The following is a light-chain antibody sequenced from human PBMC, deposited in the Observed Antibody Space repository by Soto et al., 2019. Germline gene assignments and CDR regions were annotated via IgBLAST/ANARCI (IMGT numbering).Light chain of an antibody. CDR2: DAS. CDR1: QSVSSY. CDR3: HQRSNWPPV. Sequence: EIVLTQSPATLSLSPGERATLSCRASQSVSSYLAWYQQKPGQTPRLLIYDASNRATGIPARFSGSGSGTDSTLTISSLEPEDFAVYYCHQRSNWPPVFGGGTKVEIK. J-gene: IGKJ4*01. V-gene: IGKV3-11*01.